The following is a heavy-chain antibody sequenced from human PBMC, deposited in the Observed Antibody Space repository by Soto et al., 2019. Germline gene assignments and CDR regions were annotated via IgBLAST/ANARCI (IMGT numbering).Heavy chain of an antibody. V-gene: IGHV1-18*01. D-gene: IGHD1-26*01. CDR1: GYTPTNYD. Sequence: QVHLVQSGAEVKTPGASVKVSCQTSGYTPTNYDIGWVRQAPGQGLEWMGWISAYNGNTNYAQKLQGRLTMTTDTLTMTAYMDLRSLRSDDTAVYYCARSLDRSGTYYAFDNWGQGTLVTVSS. CDR3: ARSLDRSGTYYAFDN. J-gene: IGHJ4*02. CDR2: ISAYNGNT.